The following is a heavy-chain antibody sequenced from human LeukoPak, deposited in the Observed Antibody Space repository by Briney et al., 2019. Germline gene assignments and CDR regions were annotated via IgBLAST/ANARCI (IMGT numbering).Heavy chain of an antibody. D-gene: IGHD2-15*01. J-gene: IGHJ4*02. V-gene: IGHV3-23*01. Sequence: AISGSGGSTYYADSVKGQFTISRDNSKNTLYLQMNSLRAEDTAVYYCAKDIVVVVAATPLDYWGQGTLVTVSS. CDR2: ISGSGGST. CDR3: AKDIVVVVAATPLDY.